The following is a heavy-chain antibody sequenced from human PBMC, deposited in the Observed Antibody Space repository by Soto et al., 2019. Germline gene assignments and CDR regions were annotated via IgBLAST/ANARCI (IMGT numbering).Heavy chain of an antibody. D-gene: IGHD2-8*01. CDR2: ISFTSSTI. V-gene: IGHV3-48*02. J-gene: IGHJ5*02. CDR1: GFIFSSYS. CDR3: ARDNGMAGSFDP. Sequence: LRLSCAASGFIFSSYSMNWVRQAPGKGLEWVSYISFTSSTIFYADSVRGRFTISRDNAKNSLYLQMNTLRDEDTAVYYCARDNGMAGSFDPWGQGTLVTVSS.